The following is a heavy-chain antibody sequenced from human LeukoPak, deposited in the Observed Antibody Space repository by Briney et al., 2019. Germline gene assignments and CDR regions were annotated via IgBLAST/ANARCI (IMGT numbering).Heavy chain of an antibody. D-gene: IGHD3-3*01. CDR1: GHTFTVYY. Sequence: ASVKVSCKASGHTFTVYYMHWVPQAPGQGLEWMGWINPNSGGTNYAQKFQGRVTMTRDTSISTAYMELSRLRSDDTAVYYCARDLSGLPSHWGQGTLVTVSS. CDR2: INPNSGGT. J-gene: IGHJ4*02. V-gene: IGHV1-2*02. CDR3: ARDLSGLPSH.